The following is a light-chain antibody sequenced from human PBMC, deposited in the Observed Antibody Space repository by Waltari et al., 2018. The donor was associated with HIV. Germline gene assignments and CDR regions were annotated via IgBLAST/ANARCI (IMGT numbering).Light chain of an antibody. CDR2: KNY. V-gene: IGLV1-47*01. J-gene: IGLJ1*01. CDR3: VGWDGSLSGYV. CDR1: SSNNGNDT. Sequence: QSVLTQPPSASGTPGQTVTISCSGSSSNNGNDTVYWYQQLPGMTPKLLIYKNYQRPSGVPDRFAGSKSGTSASLAISGLRSEDEADYYCVGWDGSLSGYVFGAGTTVTVL.